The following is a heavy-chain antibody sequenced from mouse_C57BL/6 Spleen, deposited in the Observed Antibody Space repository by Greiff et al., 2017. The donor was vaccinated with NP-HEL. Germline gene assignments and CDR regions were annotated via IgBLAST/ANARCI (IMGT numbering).Heavy chain of an antibody. CDR2: IDPETGGT. D-gene: IGHD2-3*01. V-gene: IGHV1-15*01. Sequence: QVQLQQSGAELVRPGASVTLSCKASGYTFTDYEMHWVKQTPVHGLEWIGAIDPETGGTAYNQKFKGKAILTADNSSSTAYMELRSLTSEDSAVKYCTRDGYYWWYFDVWGTGTTVTVSS. CDR3: TRDGYYWWYFDV. CDR1: GYTFTDYE. J-gene: IGHJ1*03.